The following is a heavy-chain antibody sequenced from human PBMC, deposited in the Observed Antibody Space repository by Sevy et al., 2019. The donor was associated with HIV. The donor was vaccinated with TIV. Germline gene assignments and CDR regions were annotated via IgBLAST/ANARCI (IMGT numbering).Heavy chain of an antibody. CDR1: GFTISDYY. V-gene: IGHV3-11*04. D-gene: IGHD2-15*01. Sequence: GGSLRLSCAASGFTISDYYMSWIRQAPGKGLEWVSYISSSSSSTMYYADSVKGRFTISRDNAKNSLYLQMNSLRAEDTAVYYCAREMLVTPGYFDYWGQGTLVTVSS. CDR2: ISSSSSSTM. J-gene: IGHJ4*02. CDR3: AREMLVTPGYFDY.